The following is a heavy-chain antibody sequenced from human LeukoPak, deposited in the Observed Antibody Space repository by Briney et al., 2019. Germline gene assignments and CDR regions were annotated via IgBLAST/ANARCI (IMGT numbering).Heavy chain of an antibody. V-gene: IGHV3-30-3*01. J-gene: IGHJ4*02. CDR1: GFTFSSYA. D-gene: IGHD6-13*01. CDR2: ISYDGSNK. CDR3: ARSTAAGTFYFDY. Sequence: GRSLRLSCAASGFTFSSYAMHWVRQAPGKGLEWVAVISYDGSNKYYADSVKGRFTISRDNSKNTLYLQMNSLRAEDTAVYYCARSTAAGTFYFDYWAREPWSPSPQ.